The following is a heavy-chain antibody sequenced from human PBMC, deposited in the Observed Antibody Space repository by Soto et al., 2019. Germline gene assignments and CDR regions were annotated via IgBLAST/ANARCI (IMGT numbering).Heavy chain of an antibody. J-gene: IGHJ5*02. CDR3: AGDGDACYSLGGGHLGGGRFDH. D-gene: IGHD2-21*02. V-gene: IGHV1-69*12. CDR1: GGTFDNTA. CDR2: IVPLFGTA. Sequence: QVQLVQSGAEVKEPGSSVNVSCKTSGGTFDNTAVTWVRQVPGQGLEWTGGIVPLFGTANYAQKFRGRVMTPADALKSTAYMDLSSLSSDDAAISDCAGDGDACYSLGGGHLGGGRFDHGGQRNLVSVSS.